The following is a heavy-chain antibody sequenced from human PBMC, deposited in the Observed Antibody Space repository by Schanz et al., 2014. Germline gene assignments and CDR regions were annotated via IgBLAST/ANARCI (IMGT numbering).Heavy chain of an antibody. Sequence: EVQLVESGGGLVQPGGSLRLSCAASGFTYSSYWMHWVRQAPGKGLEWVSSISSTSTYLYYADSVKGRFIISRDSSKNTLFLQMNSLRHEDTALYFCARDEGRDGYNLAFDVWGQGTLVTVSS. CDR3: ARDEGRDGYNLAFDV. V-gene: IGHV3-21*02. J-gene: IGHJ3*01. CDR1: GFTYSSYW. CDR2: ISSTSTYL. D-gene: IGHD5-12*01.